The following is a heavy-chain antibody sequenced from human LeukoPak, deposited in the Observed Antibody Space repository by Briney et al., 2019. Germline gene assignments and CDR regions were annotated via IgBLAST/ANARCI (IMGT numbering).Heavy chain of an antibody. V-gene: IGHV3-7*01. J-gene: IGHJ4*02. CDR1: GFTFSGNW. D-gene: IGHD6-19*01. Sequence: GDSLRLSCVASGFTFSGNWMTWVRQAPGKGLEWLAIINEGGGLTYYVDSVKGRFTISRDNANNSLFLQLISLTVDDTAVYYCARVGRSGWDFDHWGQGTLATVSS. CDR3: ARVGRSGWDFDH. CDR2: INEGGGLT.